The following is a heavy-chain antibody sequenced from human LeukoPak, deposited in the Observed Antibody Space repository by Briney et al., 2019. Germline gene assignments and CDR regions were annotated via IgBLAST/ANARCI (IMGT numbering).Heavy chain of an antibody. CDR1: GFIFKTYA. D-gene: IGHD3-22*01. V-gene: IGHV3-74*01. J-gene: IGHJ3*01. CDR3: ARGNYYDTSGYPV. Sequence: GGSLRLSCAASGFIFKTYAMHWVRQVPGKGLVWVSRINSDGSSTSSADSVKGRFTISRDNAKNTLYLQMNSLRAEDTAVYYCARGNYYDTSGYPVWGQGTMVTVSS. CDR2: INSDGSST.